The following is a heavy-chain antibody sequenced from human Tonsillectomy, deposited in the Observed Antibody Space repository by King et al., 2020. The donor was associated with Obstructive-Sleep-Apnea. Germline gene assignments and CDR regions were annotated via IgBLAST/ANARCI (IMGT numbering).Heavy chain of an antibody. J-gene: IGHJ4*02. CDR1: GFSFSLYD. CDR2: SGSGGER. Sequence: VQLVESGGGLVQPGGSLRLSCVASGFSFSLYDMHWVRQPTGKGLEWVSVSGSGGERYYADSVKGRFSISRENAKNFLYLQMNSLKVEDTAVYFCVRGGSESSEGEFDYWGQGIVVTVSS. D-gene: IGHD3-16*01. V-gene: IGHV3-13*04. CDR3: VRGGSESSEGEFDY.